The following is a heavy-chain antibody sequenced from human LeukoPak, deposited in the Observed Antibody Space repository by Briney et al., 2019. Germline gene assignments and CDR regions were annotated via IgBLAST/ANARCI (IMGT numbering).Heavy chain of an antibody. CDR2: ISAYNGNT. CDR1: GYTFTSYG. D-gene: IGHD3-22*01. CDR3: ASDDSSGYTFDY. J-gene: IGHJ4*02. V-gene: IGHV1-18*01. Sequence: GASVKVSCKASGYTFTSYGISWVRQAPGQGLEWMGWISAYNGNTNYAQKFQGRVTMTRDTSTSTVYMELSSLRSEDTAVYYCASDDSSGYTFDYWGQGTLVTVSS.